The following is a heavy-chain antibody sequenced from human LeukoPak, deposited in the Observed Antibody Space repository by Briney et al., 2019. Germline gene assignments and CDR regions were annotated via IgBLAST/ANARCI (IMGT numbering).Heavy chain of an antibody. Sequence: SETLSLTCTVSGGSISSYYWSWIRQPPGKGLEWIGYIYYSGSTNYNPSLKSRVTISVDTSKNQFSLRLSSVTAADTAVYYCARAGGDGISLGLFDYWGQGALVTVSS. D-gene: IGHD3/OR15-3a*01. CDR1: GGSISSYY. CDR2: IYYSGST. CDR3: ARAGGDGISLGLFDY. J-gene: IGHJ4*02. V-gene: IGHV4-59*01.